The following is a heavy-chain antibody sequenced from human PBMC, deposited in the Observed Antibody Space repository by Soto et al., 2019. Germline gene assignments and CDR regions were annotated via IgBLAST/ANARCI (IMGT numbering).Heavy chain of an antibody. CDR3: ARGKGMEENYYYYGLDI. Sequence: ASVKVSGKASGYTFTTHAMHWVRQAPGQSLEWMGWINGGTGQTKHSQRFQGRVNITRDTSASTAYMELSSLRSEDTAVYYCARGKGMEENYYYYGLDIWGQGTTVTVSS. CDR2: INGGTGQT. J-gene: IGHJ6*02. CDR1: GYTFTTHA. D-gene: IGHD1-1*01. V-gene: IGHV1-3*01.